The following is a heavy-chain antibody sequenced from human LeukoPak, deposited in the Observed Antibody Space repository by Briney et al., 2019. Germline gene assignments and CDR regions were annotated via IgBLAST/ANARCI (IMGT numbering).Heavy chain of an antibody. CDR1: GGSFSGYY. J-gene: IGHJ4*02. V-gene: IGHV4-34*01. CDR2: INHSGST. CDR3: ARARRGYVRLDY. D-gene: IGHD5-12*01. Sequence: SETLSLTCAVSGGSFSGYYWTWIRQSPGEGLEWIGEINHSGSTNYNPSLTRRVTMSVDTSKNQFSLNLSAATAADTAVYCARARRGYVRLDYWGQGTLVTVSS.